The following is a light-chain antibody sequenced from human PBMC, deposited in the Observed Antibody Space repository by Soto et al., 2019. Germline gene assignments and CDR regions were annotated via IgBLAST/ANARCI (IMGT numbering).Light chain of an antibody. J-gene: IGKJ1*01. V-gene: IGKV3-15*01. CDR3: QQYKSWRA. CDR1: QRINSG. CDR2: DAS. Sequence: EIVMTQSPATLSVSPGERATLSCRASQRINSGLAWYQQKPGQAPRLLIYDASTRATGIPARFSGSGSGTEFTLTISSLQSEDFAVYYWQQYKSWRAFGQGTKVEIK.